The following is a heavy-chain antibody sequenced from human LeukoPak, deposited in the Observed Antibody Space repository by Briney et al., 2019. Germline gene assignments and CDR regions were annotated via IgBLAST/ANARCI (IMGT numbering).Heavy chain of an antibody. D-gene: IGHD6-19*01. CDR3: ARHLQWLIRLDY. CDR2: IYYGGST. CDR1: GGSLSSSSNY. V-gene: IGHV4-39*01. J-gene: IGHJ4*02. Sequence: SETLSLTCTVSGGSLSSSSNYWGWIRQPSGKGLEWIGSIYYGGSTYSNPSLKSRVTISVDTSKNHFSLKLSSVTAADTAVYYCARHLQWLIRLDYWGQGTLVTVSS.